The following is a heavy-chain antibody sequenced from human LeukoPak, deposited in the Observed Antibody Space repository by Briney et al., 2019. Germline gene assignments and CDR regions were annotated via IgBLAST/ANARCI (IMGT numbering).Heavy chain of an antibody. Sequence: GGSLILSWSASGFTFTSCSMRWVRQAPGKGLEYVSDISSNGSSTYYADSVKGRFTISRHNSKNTLYLQMTSLRAEDTAVYYCVTRAEYSSSSRIDYWGQGTLVTVSS. D-gene: IGHD6-6*01. CDR1: GFTFTSCS. V-gene: IGHV3-64D*09. CDR3: VTRAEYSSSSRIDY. CDR2: ISSNGSST. J-gene: IGHJ4*02.